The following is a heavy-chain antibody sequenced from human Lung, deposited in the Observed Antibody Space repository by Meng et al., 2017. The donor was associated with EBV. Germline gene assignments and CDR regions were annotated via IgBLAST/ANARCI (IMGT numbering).Heavy chain of an antibody. V-gene: IGHV1-2*05. J-gene: IGHJ4*02. CDR1: GYSFTGYY. CDR2: INPNSGST. CDR3: TRSSGSGSAYDY. D-gene: IGHD3-10*01. Sequence: QVQLVQAGAEVKKPGASVNVSCTASGYSFTGYYTHWVRQAPGQGLEWMGRINPNSGSTNYAQKFQGADTMTSDTSISTAYMELSMLRSDDTVVYYWTRSSGSGSAYDYWGQGTLVTVSS.